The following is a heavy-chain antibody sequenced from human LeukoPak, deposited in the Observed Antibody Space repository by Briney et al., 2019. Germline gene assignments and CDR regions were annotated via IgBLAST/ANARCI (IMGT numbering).Heavy chain of an antibody. CDR3: ARRVGYSSGWRGNGLYYFDY. V-gene: IGHV4-39*01. J-gene: IGHJ4*02. Sequence: SETLSLTCTVSGASISSNNYYWGWVRQPPGKGLEWIGNIYSSGNTYYNASLKSRVTIYIDTSKNQFSLNLSSVTAADTAVYYCARRVGYSSGWRGNGLYYFDYWGQGALVTVSS. CDR1: GASISSNNYY. D-gene: IGHD6-19*01. CDR2: IYSSGNT.